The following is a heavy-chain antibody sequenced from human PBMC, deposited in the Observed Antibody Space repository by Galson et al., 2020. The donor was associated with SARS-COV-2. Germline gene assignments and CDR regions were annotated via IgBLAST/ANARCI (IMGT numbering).Heavy chain of an antibody. J-gene: IGHJ6*02. V-gene: IGHV3-48*03. Sequence: TGGSLRLSCVASGFAFRLYEMNWVRQAPGKGLEWVSYISSGGSTIQYADSVKGRFALSRDNAKNSLFLQMSSLRDEDTAVYYCARGITGTSYYSGTDVWGQGTTVTVSS. D-gene: IGHD1-7*01. CDR1: GFAFRLYE. CDR3: ARGITGTSYYSGTDV. CDR2: ISSGGSTI.